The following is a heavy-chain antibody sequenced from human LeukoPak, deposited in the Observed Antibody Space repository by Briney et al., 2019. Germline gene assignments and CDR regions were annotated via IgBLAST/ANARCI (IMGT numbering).Heavy chain of an antibody. J-gene: IGHJ4*02. CDR1: GFTFSSYW. D-gene: IGHD6-13*01. CDR3: ARGWAAAAGASAY. Sequence: GGSLRLSCAASGFTFSSYWMSWVRQPPGKGLEWVANINHDGSVKYYVDSVKGRFTISRDNAKNSLYLQVNSLRAEDTAVYYCARGWAAAAGASAYWGQGTLVTVSS. CDR2: INHDGSVK. V-gene: IGHV3-7*01.